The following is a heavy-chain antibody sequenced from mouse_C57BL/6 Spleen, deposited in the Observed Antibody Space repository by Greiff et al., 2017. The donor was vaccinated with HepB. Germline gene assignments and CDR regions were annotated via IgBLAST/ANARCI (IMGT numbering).Heavy chain of an antibody. J-gene: IGHJ4*01. D-gene: IGHD2-1*01. CDR3: ARDKYGTRAMDY. CDR2: SRNKANDYTT. CDR1: GFTFSDFY. V-gene: IGHV7-1*01. Sequence: EVKVVESGGGLVQSGRSLRLSCATSGFTFSDFYMEWVRQAPGKGLEWIAASRNKANDYTTEYSASVKGRFIVSRDTSQSILYLQMNALRAEDTAIYYCARDKYGTRAMDYWGQGTSVTVSS.